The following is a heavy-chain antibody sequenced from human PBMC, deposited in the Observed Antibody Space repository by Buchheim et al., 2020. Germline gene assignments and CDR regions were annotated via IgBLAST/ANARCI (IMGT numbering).Heavy chain of an antibody. J-gene: IGHJ4*02. D-gene: IGHD2-21*02. V-gene: IGHV4-30-4*01. CDR3: ARGITYCGGDCYSFFDY. CDR2: IYFSGST. Sequence: QVQLQESGPGLVKPSQTLSLTCTVSGGSISSGDYYWSWIRQPPGKGLEWIGYIYFSGSTYYNPSLKRRVTISVDTSKNQFSLKLSSVTAADTAVYYCARGITYCGGDCYSFFDYWGQGTL. CDR1: GGSISSGDYY.